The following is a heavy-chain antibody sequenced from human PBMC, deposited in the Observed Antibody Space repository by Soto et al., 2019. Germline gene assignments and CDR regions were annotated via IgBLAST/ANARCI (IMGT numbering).Heavy chain of an antibody. V-gene: IGHV3-15*07. D-gene: IGHD3-22*01. Sequence: GGSLRLSCVASGLTFSTAWMNWVRQAPGKGLEWVGRIKSKTDGGTTEYAAPVKGRFTISRDDSKNTLYLQMNSLKIEDTAVYYCTTDPVTMIVVVPSSGWGQGTLVTVSS. CDR1: GLTFSTAW. CDR3: TTDPVTMIVVVPSSG. J-gene: IGHJ4*02. CDR2: IKSKTDGGTT.